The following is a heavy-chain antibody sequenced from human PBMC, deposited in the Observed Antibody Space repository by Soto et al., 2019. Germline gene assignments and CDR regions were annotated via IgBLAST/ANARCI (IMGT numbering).Heavy chain of an antibody. D-gene: IGHD5-12*01. CDR2: IWYDGSNK. V-gene: IGHV3-33*01. CDR3: AREGLREGRSLDY. CDR1: GFTFSSYG. Sequence: QVQLVESGGGVVQPGRSLRLSCAASGFTFSSYGMHWVRQAPGKGLEWVAVIWYDGSNKYYADSVKGRFTISGDNSMNTLYLQMNSLRAEDTAVYYCAREGLREGRSLDYWGQGTLVTVSS. J-gene: IGHJ4*02.